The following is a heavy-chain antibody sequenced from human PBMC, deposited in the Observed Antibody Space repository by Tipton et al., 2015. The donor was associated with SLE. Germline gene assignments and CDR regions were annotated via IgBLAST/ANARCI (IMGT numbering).Heavy chain of an antibody. V-gene: IGHV4-34*01. CDR1: GGSFSGYS. CDR3: VRVIVPASRGAFDI. Sequence: TLSLTCAVYGGSFSGYSWSWIRQPPGKGLEWIGQTNPSGNTNYNPSLKSRVTISVDTSNNQLSLKLTSVTAADTALYYCVRVIVPASRGAFDIWGQGTMVTVSS. CDR2: TNPSGNT. D-gene: IGHD2-2*01. J-gene: IGHJ3*02.